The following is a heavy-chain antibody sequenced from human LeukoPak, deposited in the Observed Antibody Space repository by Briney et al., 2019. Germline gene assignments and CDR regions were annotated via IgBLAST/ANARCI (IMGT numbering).Heavy chain of an antibody. CDR1: GGSINSSSYY. D-gene: IGHD3-10*01. V-gene: IGHV4-39*07. Sequence: SETLSLTCTVSGGSINSSSYYWGWIRQPPGKGLEWIGYIYSTGSTYYNPSLKSRVTISVDTSENHFSLKVTSVTAADTAVYFCARDLVVRGVIGYYMDVWGKGTTVAVSS. CDR3: ARDLVVRGVIGYYMDV. CDR2: IYSTGST. J-gene: IGHJ6*03.